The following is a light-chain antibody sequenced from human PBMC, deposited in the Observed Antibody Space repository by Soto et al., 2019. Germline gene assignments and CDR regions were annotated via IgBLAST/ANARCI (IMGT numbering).Light chain of an antibody. Sequence: EIVLTQSPATLSLSPGERATLSCRDSQSVARDLGWFQQKPGQAPRLLIFDAYNRAPGVPSRFSGSGSGTDFTLSISSLEPDDFAVYCCQQLYNGLTCGGGTQVEIK. CDR1: QSVARD. V-gene: IGKV3-11*01. CDR3: QQLYNGLT. J-gene: IGKJ4*01. CDR2: DAY.